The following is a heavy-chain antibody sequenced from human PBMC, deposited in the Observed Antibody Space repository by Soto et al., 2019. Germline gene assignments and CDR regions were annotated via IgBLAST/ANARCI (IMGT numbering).Heavy chain of an antibody. CDR1: GFTFGDYA. CDR3: TSKLRSGYYYYYMDV. J-gene: IGHJ6*03. CDR2: IRSKAYGGTT. Sequence: GGSLRLSCTASGFTFGDYAMSWFRQAPGKGLEWVGFIRSKAYGGTTEYAASVQGRLTISRDDSKSIAYLQMNSLKTEDTAVYYCTSKLRSGYYYYYMDVWGKGTTVTVSS. D-gene: IGHD3-16*01. V-gene: IGHV3-49*03.